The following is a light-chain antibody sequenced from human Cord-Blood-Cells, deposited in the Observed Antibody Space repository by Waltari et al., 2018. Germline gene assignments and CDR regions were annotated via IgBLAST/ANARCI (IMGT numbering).Light chain of an antibody. J-gene: IGKJ1*01. V-gene: IGKV1-5*03. Sequence: DIQMTQSPSTLSASVGARVTITCRASQSISSWLAWYQQKPGKAPKLLIYKASRLESGVQSRFIRSATVTEFTLTSSSLNAEDFATYYCQQYNSYPWTFSQGTKVEIK. CDR3: QQYNSYPWT. CDR1: QSISSW. CDR2: KAS.